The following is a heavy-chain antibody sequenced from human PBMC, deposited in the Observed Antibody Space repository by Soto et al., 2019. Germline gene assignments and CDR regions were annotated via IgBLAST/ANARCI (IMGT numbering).Heavy chain of an antibody. V-gene: IGHV3-30*18. Sequence: QVQLVESGGGVVQPGRSLRLSCAASGFTFNSYGMHWVRQAPGKGLEWVAVISYDGSNKYYADSVRGRFTISRDNSQNALYLQMNSLKAEDTAVYYCAKGGGRIQLWYYFDYWGQGTLVTVSS. CDR1: GFTFNSYG. CDR2: ISYDGSNK. D-gene: IGHD5-18*01. J-gene: IGHJ4*02. CDR3: AKGGGRIQLWYYFDY.